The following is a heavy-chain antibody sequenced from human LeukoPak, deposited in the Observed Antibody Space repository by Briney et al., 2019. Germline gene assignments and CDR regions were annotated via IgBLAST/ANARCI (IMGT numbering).Heavy chain of an antibody. Sequence: GGSLRLSCAASGFTFSSYSMNWVRQAPGKGLEWVSSISSSSSYIYYADSVKGRFTISRDNAKNSLYLQMNSLRAEDTAVYYCARAFTTVVTPDWFDPWGQGTLITVSS. V-gene: IGHV3-21*01. CDR1: GFTFSSYS. J-gene: IGHJ5*02. D-gene: IGHD4-23*01. CDR2: ISSSSSYI. CDR3: ARAFTTVVTPDWFDP.